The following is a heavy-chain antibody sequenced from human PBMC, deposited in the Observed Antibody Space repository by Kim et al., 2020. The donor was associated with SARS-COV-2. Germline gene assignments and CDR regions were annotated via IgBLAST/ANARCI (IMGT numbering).Heavy chain of an antibody. D-gene: IGHD3-3*01. Sequence: SETLSLTCAVSGGSISSSNWWCWVRQPPGKGLEWTGVIYHSGSTNYNPSLKSRVTISVDKSKNQLSLKLSSVTAADTAVYYCARWPLEYDGNWFDPWGQGTLVTVSS. CDR1: GGSISSSNW. J-gene: IGHJ5*02. CDR3: ARWPLEYDGNWFDP. CDR2: IYHSGST. V-gene: IGHV4-4*02.